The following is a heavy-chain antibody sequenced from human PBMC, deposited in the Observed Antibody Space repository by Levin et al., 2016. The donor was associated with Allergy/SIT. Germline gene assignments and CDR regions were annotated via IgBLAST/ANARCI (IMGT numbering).Heavy chain of an antibody. Sequence: GGSLRLSCAASGFTFSDYAMSWVRQAPGKGLEWVSTLGGNDVTTYYADSVKGRFTISRDNSRNTLYLQMNSLTAEDTAIYYCAKDGVVGRLAYWFFDLWGRGTLVTVSS. J-gene: IGHJ2*01. V-gene: IGHV3-23*01. D-gene: IGHD1-26*01. CDR3: AKDGVVGRLAYWFFDL. CDR1: GFTFSDYA. CDR2: LGGNDVTT.